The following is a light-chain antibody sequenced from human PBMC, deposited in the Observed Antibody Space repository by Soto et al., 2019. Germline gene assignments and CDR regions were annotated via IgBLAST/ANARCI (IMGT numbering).Light chain of an antibody. Sequence: DIVMTQSPLSLSVTPGEPASISCRSSQSLLYSNGNNYLDWYLQKPGQSPQLLVYLGSNRASGVPERFSGSGSCTDFTLKISRVEAEDVGVYYCMQGLYKPLTFGRGTKVEIK. J-gene: IGKJ4*01. CDR2: LGS. V-gene: IGKV2-28*01. CDR3: MQGLYKPLT. CDR1: QSLLYSNGNNY.